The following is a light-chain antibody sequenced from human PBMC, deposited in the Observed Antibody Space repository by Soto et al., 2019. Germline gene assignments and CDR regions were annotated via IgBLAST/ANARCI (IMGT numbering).Light chain of an antibody. CDR2: DVS. Sequence: QSALTQPASVSGSPRQSITISCTGTSNDVGGYNYVSWYQHNPGEVPKLMIYDVSNRPSGVSNRFSGSKSGNTASLTISGLQAEDEADYYGSSYTSESTWVFGGGTKVTVL. J-gene: IGLJ3*02. CDR1: SNDVGGYNY. V-gene: IGLV2-14*01. CDR3: SSYTSESTWV.